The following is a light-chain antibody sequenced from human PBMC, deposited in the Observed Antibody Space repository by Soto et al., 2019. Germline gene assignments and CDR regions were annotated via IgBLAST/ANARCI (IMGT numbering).Light chain of an antibody. CDR2: DVT. Sequence: QSALTQPRSVSGSPGQSVAISCTGTSSDVGSFNYVSWYQQHPDKAPKLMIYDVTKRPSGVPDRFSGSKSGNTASLTISGLQAEDEAGYYCCSYAGSPYVFGTGTKVTVL. CDR1: SSDVGSFNY. J-gene: IGLJ1*01. V-gene: IGLV2-11*01. CDR3: CSYAGSPYV.